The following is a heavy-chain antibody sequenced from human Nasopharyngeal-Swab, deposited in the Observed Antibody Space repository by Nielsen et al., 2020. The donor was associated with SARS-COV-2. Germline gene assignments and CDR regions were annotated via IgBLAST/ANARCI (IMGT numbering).Heavy chain of an antibody. Sequence: ASVKVSCKASGYTFTSYGISWVRQAPGQGLEWMGWISAYNGNTKYAPKFQGRVTMTTDTSTNTAYMELRSLASDDTAVYYCARDGATMSIWFDPWGQGTLLTVSS. CDR2: ISAYNGNT. CDR1: GYTFTSYG. CDR3: ARDGATMSIWFDP. D-gene: IGHD6-6*01. V-gene: IGHV1-18*01. J-gene: IGHJ5*02.